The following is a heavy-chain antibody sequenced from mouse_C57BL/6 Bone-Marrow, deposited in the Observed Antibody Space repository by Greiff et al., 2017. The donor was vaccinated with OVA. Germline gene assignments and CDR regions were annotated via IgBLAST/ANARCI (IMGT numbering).Heavy chain of an antibody. CDR2: IYPGDGDT. D-gene: IGHD2-3*01. CDR1: GYAFSSSW. CDR3: ARFDVYYPFDY. V-gene: IGHV1-82*01. J-gene: IGHJ2*01. Sequence: VQLVESGPELVKPGASVKISCKASGYAFSSSWMNWVKQRPGKGLEWIGRIYPGDGDTNYNGKFKGKATLTADKSSSTAYMQLSSLTSEDSAVYFCARFDVYYPFDYWGQGTTLTVSS.